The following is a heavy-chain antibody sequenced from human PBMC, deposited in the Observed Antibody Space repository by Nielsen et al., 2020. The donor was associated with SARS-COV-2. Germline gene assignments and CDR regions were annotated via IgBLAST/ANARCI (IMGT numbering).Heavy chain of an antibody. V-gene: IGHV1-18*04. J-gene: IGHJ1*01. CDR1: GYTFTSYG. D-gene: IGHD7-27*01. CDR2: ISAYNGNT. CDR3: AREDSGYFQH. Sequence: ASVKVSCKASGYTFTSYGISWVRQAPGQGLEWMGWISAYNGNTNYAQKLQGRVTMTRDTSTSTVYMELSSLRSEDTAVYYCAREDSGYFQHWGQGTLVTVSS.